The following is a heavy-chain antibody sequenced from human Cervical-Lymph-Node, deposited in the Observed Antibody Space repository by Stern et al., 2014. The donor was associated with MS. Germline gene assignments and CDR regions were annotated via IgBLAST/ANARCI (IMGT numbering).Heavy chain of an antibody. Sequence: QLQLQESGSGLVKPSQTLSLTCLVSGGSITSNGDSWSRIRQPPGKGLEWIGSIYHGGRSYYNPSLRSRLSMSVDQSKNQFSLRLPSVTAADTAVYFCAREHNWSYFDLWGQGTLVSVSP. J-gene: IGHJ4*02. D-gene: IGHD1-1*01. V-gene: IGHV4-30-2*01. CDR1: GGSITSNGDS. CDR3: AREHNWSYFDL. CDR2: IYHGGRS.